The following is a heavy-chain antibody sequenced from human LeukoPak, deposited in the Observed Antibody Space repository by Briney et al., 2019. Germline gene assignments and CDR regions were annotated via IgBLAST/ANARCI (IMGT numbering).Heavy chain of an antibody. D-gene: IGHD2-2*01. CDR2: INHSGST. CDR3: ARTSGGLYYYYGMDV. V-gene: IGHV4-34*01. CDR1: GGSFSGYY. J-gene: IGHJ6*02. Sequence: SETLSLTCAVYGGSFSGYYWSWIRQPPGKGLEWIGEINHSGSTNYNPSLKSRVTISVDTSKNQFSLKLSSVTAADTAVYYCARTSGGLYYYYGMDVWGQGTTVTVSS.